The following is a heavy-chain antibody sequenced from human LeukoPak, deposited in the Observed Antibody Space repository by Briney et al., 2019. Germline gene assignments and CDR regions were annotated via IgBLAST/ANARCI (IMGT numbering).Heavy chain of an antibody. CDR2: ISGSGGST. V-gene: IGHV3-23*01. J-gene: IGHJ4*02. CDR3: AKGGRDGYNFDY. Sequence: GGSLRLSCAASGFTFSSYAMSWVRQAPGKGLKWVSAISGSGGSTYYADSVKGRFTISRDNSKNTLYLQMNSLRAEDTAVYYCAKGGRDGYNFDYWGQGTLVTVSS. CDR1: GFTFSSYA. D-gene: IGHD5-24*01.